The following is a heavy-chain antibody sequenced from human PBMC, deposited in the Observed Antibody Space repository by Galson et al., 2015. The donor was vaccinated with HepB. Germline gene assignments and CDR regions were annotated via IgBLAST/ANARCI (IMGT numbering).Heavy chain of an antibody. V-gene: IGHV1-69*06. Sequence: SVKVSCKASGGTFSSYAISWVRQAPGQGLEWMGGIVPIFGTANYAQKFQGRVTITADKSTSTAYMELSSLRSEDTAVYYCARDFDCSSTSCGGGWFDPWGQGTLVTVSS. CDR2: IVPIFGTA. CDR1: GGTFSSYA. J-gene: IGHJ5*02. D-gene: IGHD2-2*01. CDR3: ARDFDCSSTSCGGGWFDP.